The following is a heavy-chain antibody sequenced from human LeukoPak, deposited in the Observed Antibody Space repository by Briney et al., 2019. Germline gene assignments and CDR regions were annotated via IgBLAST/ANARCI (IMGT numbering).Heavy chain of an antibody. D-gene: IGHD3-3*01. J-gene: IGHJ5*02. CDR2: INHSGST. CDR1: GGSFSGYY. Sequence: SETLSLTCAVYGGSFSGYYWSWIRQPPGKGLEWIGEINHSGSTNYNPSLKSRVTISVDTSKNQFSLKLSSVTAADTAVYYCARGLFTIFGXXXFDPWGQXTLVTVSS. V-gene: IGHV4-34*01. CDR3: ARGLFTIFGXXXFDP.